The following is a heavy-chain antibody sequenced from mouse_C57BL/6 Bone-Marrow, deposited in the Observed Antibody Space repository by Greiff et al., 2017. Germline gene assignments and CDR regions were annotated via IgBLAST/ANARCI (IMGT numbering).Heavy chain of an antibody. CDR2: INPGSGGT. CDR3: ARFGPIYYDYDGEFAY. V-gene: IGHV1-54*01. CDR1: GYAFTNYL. J-gene: IGHJ3*01. Sequence: QVQLKQSGAELVRPGTSVKVSCKASGYAFTNYLIEWVKQRPGQGLEWIGVINPGSGGTNYNEKFKGKATLTADKSSSTAYMQLSSLTSEDSAVYFCARFGPIYYDYDGEFAYWGQGTLVTVSA. D-gene: IGHD2-4*01.